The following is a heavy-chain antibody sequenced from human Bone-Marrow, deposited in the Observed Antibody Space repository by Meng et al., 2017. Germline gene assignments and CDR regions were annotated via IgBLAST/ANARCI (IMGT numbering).Heavy chain of an antibody. CDR1: RYTFTGDG. Sequence: QVQVVLSAAEVKRPGASVTVACKASRYTFTGDGVGWSRQAPGQGLEWMAWLGAHDGDTSHAPRFQGRVTVTADRPTATAYMELRNLRSDDTAVYYCSRGTPGSRYADYWGQGTLVTVSS. CDR2: LGAHDGDT. CDR3: SRGTPGSRYADY. D-gene: IGHD3-10*01. J-gene: IGHJ4*02. V-gene: IGHV1-18*01.